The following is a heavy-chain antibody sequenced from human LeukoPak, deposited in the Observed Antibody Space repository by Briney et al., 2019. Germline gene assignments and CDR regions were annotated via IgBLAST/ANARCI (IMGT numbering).Heavy chain of an antibody. V-gene: IGHV3-30*18. CDR3: AKLTTFHSGYDEYYFDS. CDR2: ISYDGSNK. CDR1: GFTFSSYG. D-gene: IGHD5-12*01. Sequence: PGGSLRLSCAASGFTFSSYGMHWVRQAPGKGLEWVAVISYDGSNKYYADSVKGRFTISRDNSKNTLYLQMNSLRAEDTAVYYCAKLTTFHSGYDEYYFDSWGQGTLVTVSS. J-gene: IGHJ4*02.